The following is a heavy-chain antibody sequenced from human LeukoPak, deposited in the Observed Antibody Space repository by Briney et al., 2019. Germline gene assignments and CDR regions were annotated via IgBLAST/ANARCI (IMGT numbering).Heavy chain of an antibody. CDR2: IYPGDSET. J-gene: IGHJ4*02. V-gene: IGHV5-51*01. CDR1: GYRFTSYW. D-gene: IGHD3-10*01. CDR3: ARLAYYYGSGSYYFDY. Sequence: GESLKISGKGSGYRFTSYWIAWARQMPGKGLEWMGIIYPGDSETRSRPSFEGQFTISADKSISTAYLQWSSLKASDTAMYYCARLAYYYGSGSYYFDYWGQGTLVTVSS.